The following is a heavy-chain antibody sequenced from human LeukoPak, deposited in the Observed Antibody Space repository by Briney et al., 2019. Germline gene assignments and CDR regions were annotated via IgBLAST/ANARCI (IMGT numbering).Heavy chain of an antibody. CDR2: ISSGSGAI. D-gene: IGHD6-19*01. Sequence: GGSLRLSCVGSGFTFSRYSMTCVRQAPGKGLEWVSYISSGSGAIYYTDSLKGRSTISRDNAKSSLYLQMNSLKVDDTAVYYCARAKYTTAWYFDYWGQGTLVTVSS. CDR3: ARAKYTTAWYFDY. V-gene: IGHV3-48*04. CDR1: GFTFSRYS. J-gene: IGHJ4*02.